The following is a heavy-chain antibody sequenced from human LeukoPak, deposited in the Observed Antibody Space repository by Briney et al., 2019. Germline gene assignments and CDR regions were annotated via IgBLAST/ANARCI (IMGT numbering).Heavy chain of an antibody. D-gene: IGHD3-22*01. CDR1: GFTFSNAW. CDR3: TTDGYYYDSSGYYYLD. V-gene: IGHV3-15*01. CDR2: IKSKTDGGTT. J-gene: IGHJ4*02. Sequence: TGGSLRLSCAASGFTFSNAWMSWVRQAPGKGLEWVGCIKSKTDGGTTDYAAPVKGRFTISRDDSKNTLYLQMNSLKTEDTAVYYCTTDGYYYDSSGYYYLDWGQGTLVTVSS.